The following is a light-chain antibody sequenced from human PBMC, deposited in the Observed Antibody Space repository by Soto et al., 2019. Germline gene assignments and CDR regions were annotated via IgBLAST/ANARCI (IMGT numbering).Light chain of an antibody. J-gene: IGKJ1*01. CDR3: QQSYSTSWT. CDR2: AAS. CDR1: QSISSY. V-gene: IGKV1-39*01. Sequence: DIQMTQSPSSLSASVGDRVTITCRASQSISSYLNWYQQKPGKAPKLLIYAASSLQSWVPSRFSGSGSVTDFTLTISSLQPEDFATYYCQQSYSTSWTFGQGTKVDIK.